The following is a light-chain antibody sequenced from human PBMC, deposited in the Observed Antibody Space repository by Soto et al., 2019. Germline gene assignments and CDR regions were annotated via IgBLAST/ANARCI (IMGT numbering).Light chain of an antibody. V-gene: IGLV1-44*01. Sequence: QSVLTQPPSASGTPGQRVTISCSGSSSNIGSNTVSWFQQLPGRAPKLLLYNNNHRPSGFPDRFSGSKSGTSASLAISGLQSEDESDYYGEAWDGGLDGHVLFCGGTQRTVL. CDR2: NNN. CDR1: SSNIGSNT. J-gene: IGLJ7*01. CDR3: EAWDGGLDGHVL.